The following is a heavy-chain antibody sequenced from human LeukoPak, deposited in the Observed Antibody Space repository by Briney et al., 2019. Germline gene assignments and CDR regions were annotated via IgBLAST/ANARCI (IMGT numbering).Heavy chain of an antibody. J-gene: IGHJ3*02. CDR2: IHYSGST. Sequence: SETLSLTCTVSGGSISTYYWSWIRQPPGRGLEWIGHIHYSGSTSYNPSLKSRVAISVDTSKNHFSLKLSSVTAADTAVYCCARGSIAVPGISAFDIWGQGTMVTVSS. CDR3: ARGSIAVPGISAFDI. D-gene: IGHD6-19*01. CDR1: GGSISTYY. V-gene: IGHV4-59*01.